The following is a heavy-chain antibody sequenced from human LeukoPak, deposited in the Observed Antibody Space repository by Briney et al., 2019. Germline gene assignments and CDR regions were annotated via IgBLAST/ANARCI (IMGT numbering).Heavy chain of an antibody. Sequence: GGSLRLSCAASGFTVSSNYMSWVRQAPGKGLEWVSVIYSGGSTYSADSVKGRFTISRDSSKNTLYLQMNNLRVEDTAVYYCERVSMSQYWGQGTLVTVSS. V-gene: IGHV3-53*01. CDR2: IYSGGST. D-gene: IGHD5/OR15-5a*01. J-gene: IGHJ4*02. CDR1: GFTVSSNY. CDR3: ERVSMSQY.